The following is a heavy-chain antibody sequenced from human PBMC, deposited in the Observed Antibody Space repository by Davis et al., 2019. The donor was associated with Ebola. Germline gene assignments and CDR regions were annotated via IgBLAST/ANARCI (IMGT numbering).Heavy chain of an antibody. CDR3: AREKKDFWSGYADY. CDR2: IYYSGST. CDR1: GGSISSYY. V-gene: IGHV4-59*01. J-gene: IGHJ4*02. D-gene: IGHD3-3*01. Sequence: PSETLSLTCTVSGGSISSYYWSWIRQPPGKGLEWIGYIYYSGSTNYNPSLKSRVTISVDTSKNQFSLKLSSVTAADTAVYYCAREKKDFWSGYADYWGQGTLVTVSS.